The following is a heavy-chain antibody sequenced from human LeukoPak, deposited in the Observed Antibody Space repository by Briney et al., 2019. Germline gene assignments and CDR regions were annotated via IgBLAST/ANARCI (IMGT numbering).Heavy chain of an antibody. Sequence: PSETLSLTCAVYGGSFSGYYWSWIRQPPGKGLEWIGEINHSGSTNYNPSLKSRVTISVDTSKNQFSLKLSSVTAADTAVYYCARERTPNYYYYMDVWGKGTTVTVSS. CDR2: INHSGST. D-gene: IGHD1-1*01. CDR3: ARERTPNYYYYMDV. CDR1: GGSFSGYY. J-gene: IGHJ6*03. V-gene: IGHV4-34*01.